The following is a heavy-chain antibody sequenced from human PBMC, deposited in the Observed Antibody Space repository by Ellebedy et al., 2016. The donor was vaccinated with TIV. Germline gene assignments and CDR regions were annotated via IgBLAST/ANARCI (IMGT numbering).Heavy chain of an antibody. CDR1: GFTFSSYA. CDR3: AKAFCSSTSCYPDY. J-gene: IGHJ4*02. CDR2: ISVSGADT. V-gene: IGHV3-23*01. Sequence: PGGSLRLSCAASGFTFSSYAMSWVRQAPGKGLEWVSGISVSGADTYYADSVKGRFTISRDNAKNSLYLQMNSLRAEDTALYYCAKAFCSSTSCYPDYWGQGTLVTVSS. D-gene: IGHD2-2*01.